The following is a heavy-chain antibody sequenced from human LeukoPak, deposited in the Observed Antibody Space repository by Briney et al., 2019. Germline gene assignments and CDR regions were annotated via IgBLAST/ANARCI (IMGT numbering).Heavy chain of an antibody. J-gene: IGHJ4*02. CDR2: ISAYNGNI. V-gene: IGHV1-18*01. D-gene: IGHD2-15*01. CDR1: GYTFTSYG. CDR3: ARDLVVLVVAAAFDY. Sequence: ASVKVSCKASGYTFTSYGISWVRQAPGQGLEWMGWISAYNGNINYAQKLQGRVTMTTDTSTSTAYMELRSLRSDDTAVYYCARDLVVLVVAAAFDYWGQGTLVTVSS.